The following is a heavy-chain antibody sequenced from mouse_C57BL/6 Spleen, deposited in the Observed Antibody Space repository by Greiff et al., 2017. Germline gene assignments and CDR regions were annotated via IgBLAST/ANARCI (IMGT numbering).Heavy chain of an antibody. V-gene: IGHV14-1*01. CDR2: IDPEDGDT. CDR1: GFNIKDYY. Sequence: VHVKQSGAELVRPGASVKLSCTASGFNIKDYYMHWVKQRPEQGLEWIGRIDPEDGDTEYAPKFQGKATMTADTSSNTAYLQLSSLTSEDTAVYYCTSDGYYVTYWGQGTLVTVSA. J-gene: IGHJ3*01. D-gene: IGHD2-3*01. CDR3: TSDGYYVTY.